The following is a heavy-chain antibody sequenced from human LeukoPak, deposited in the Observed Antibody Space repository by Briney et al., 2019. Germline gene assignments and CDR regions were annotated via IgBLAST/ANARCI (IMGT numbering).Heavy chain of an antibody. CDR3: ASAPRGFCSGGRCFDF. J-gene: IGHJ4*02. CDR2: IDPNSGGS. D-gene: IGHD2-15*01. Sequence: ASVKVSCKTSGYTFTGYYMHWVRQAPGQGLEWMGWIDPNSGGSNSAQKFQGRVTMTRDTSIITAYMELSRLRSDDTAVYYCASAPRGFCSGGRCFDFWGQGTLVTVSS. V-gene: IGHV1-2*02. CDR1: GYTFTGYY.